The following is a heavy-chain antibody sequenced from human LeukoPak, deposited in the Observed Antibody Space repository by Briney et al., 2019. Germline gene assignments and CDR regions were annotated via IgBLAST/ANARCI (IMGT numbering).Heavy chain of an antibody. CDR2: IYYSGST. CDR3: AREGSGAAMMVFDY. Sequence: SETLSLTCTVSGGSISSGDYYWSWIRQPPGKGLEWIGYIYYSGSTYYNPSLKNRVTISVDTSKNQFSLKLSSVTAADTAVYYCAREGSGAAMMVFDYWGQGTLVTVSS. D-gene: IGHD3-3*01. V-gene: IGHV4-30-4*01. J-gene: IGHJ4*02. CDR1: GGSISSGDYY.